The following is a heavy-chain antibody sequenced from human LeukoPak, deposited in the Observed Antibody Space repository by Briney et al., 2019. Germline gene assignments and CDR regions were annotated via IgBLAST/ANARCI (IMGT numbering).Heavy chain of an antibody. V-gene: IGHV1-2*06. Sequence: ASVKVSCKASGYTFTGYYINWVRQAPGQGLEWMGRINPNTGCTGYAQKFQGRVTMTRDTSITTAYMELSRLTSADTAIYYCAKAPPSITAAGNWLGPWGQGALVTVSS. D-gene: IGHD6-13*01. J-gene: IGHJ5*02. CDR3: AKAPPSITAAGNWLGP. CDR1: GYTFTGYY. CDR2: INPNTGCT.